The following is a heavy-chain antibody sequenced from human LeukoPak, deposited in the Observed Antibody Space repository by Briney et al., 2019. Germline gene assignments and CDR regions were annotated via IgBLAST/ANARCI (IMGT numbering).Heavy chain of an antibody. CDR1: GYSFTSYW. Sequence: GESLKISCKGSGYSFTSYWIGWVRQMPGKGLEWMGIICPGDSDTGYSPSFQGQVTISADKSISTAYLQWSSLKASDTAIYYCARQHCSGGACYSASNFDYWGQGTLVTVSS. J-gene: IGHJ4*02. V-gene: IGHV5-51*01. CDR2: ICPGDSDT. CDR3: ARQHCSGGACYSASNFDY. D-gene: IGHD2-15*01.